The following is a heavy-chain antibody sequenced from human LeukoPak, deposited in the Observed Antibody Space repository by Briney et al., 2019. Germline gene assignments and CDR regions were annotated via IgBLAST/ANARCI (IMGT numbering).Heavy chain of an antibody. CDR1: GYTFTGYY. CDR3: ARGNHIAAAGFNWFDP. CDR2: INPSGGST. D-gene: IGHD6-13*01. J-gene: IGHJ5*02. Sequence: ASVKVSCKASGYTFTGYYMHWVRQAPGQGLEWMGIINPSGGSTSYAQKFQGRVTMTRDMSTSTVYMELSSLRSEDTAVYYCARGNHIAAAGFNWFDPWGQGTLVTVSS. V-gene: IGHV1-46*01.